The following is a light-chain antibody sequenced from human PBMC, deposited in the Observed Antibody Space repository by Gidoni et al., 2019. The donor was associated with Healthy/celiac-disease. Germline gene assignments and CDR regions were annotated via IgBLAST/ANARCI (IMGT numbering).Light chain of an antibody. CDR3: QQYYSYPRT. V-gene: IGKV1-8*01. Sequence: AIRLTHSPSSFSASTGDRVTSTCRASQGISSYLAWYQQKPGKALKLLIYAASTLQSGVPSRFSGSGSGTDFTLTISCLQSEDFATYYCQQYYSYPRTFGQGTKVEIK. J-gene: IGKJ1*01. CDR1: QGISSY. CDR2: AAS.